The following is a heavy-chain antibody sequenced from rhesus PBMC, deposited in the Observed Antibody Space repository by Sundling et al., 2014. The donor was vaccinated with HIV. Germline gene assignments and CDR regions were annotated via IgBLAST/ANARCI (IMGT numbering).Heavy chain of an antibody. CDR3: ARLEQRGHLIST. V-gene: IGHV4-57*02. CDR1: GGSLSSDNW. CDR2: ISGSDGST. Sequence: QLQLQESGPGLVKPSETLSLTCAVSGGSLSSDNWWNWIRQPPGKGLEWIGRISGSDGSTDYNPSLKNRVIFSRDTSTNQFSLKLSAVTAADTAVYYCARLEQRGHLISTWGQGVRGPPSPQ. D-gene: IGHD1-20*01. J-gene: IGHJ4*01.